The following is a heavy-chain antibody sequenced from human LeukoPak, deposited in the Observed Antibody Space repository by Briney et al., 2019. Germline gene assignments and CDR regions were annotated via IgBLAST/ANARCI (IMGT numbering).Heavy chain of an antibody. D-gene: IGHD3-9*01. Sequence: PSGTLSLTCTVSGGSVSSGSYYWSWIRQHPGKGLEWIGYIYYSGSTNYNPSLKSRVTISVDTSKNQFSLKLSSVTAADTAVYYCARHDILTGYVIYWGQGTLVTVSS. CDR1: GGSVSSGSYY. V-gene: IGHV4-61*01. J-gene: IGHJ4*02. CDR2: IYYSGST. CDR3: ARHDILTGYVIY.